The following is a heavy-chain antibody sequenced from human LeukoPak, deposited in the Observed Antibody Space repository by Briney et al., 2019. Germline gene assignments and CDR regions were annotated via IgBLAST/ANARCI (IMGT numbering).Heavy chain of an antibody. V-gene: IGHV4-4*02. J-gene: IGHJ3*01. D-gene: IGHD6-13*01. CDR1: GGSISSSNW. CDR3: ARISSSNWYNERGAFDV. CDR2: IYHSGST. Sequence: SETLSLTCAVSGGSISSSNWWSWVRQPPGKGLEWIGEIYHSGSTNYNPSLKSRVTISVDKSKNQFSLNLTSVTAADTAVYYCARISSSNWYNERGAFDVWGQGTMVTVSS.